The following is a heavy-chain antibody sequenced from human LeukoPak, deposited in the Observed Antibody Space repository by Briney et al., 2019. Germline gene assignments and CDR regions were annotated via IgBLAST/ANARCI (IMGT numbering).Heavy chain of an antibody. CDR2: MSYSGRS. D-gene: IGHD4/OR15-4a*01. CDR3: ARGRRIVVLPGRGYFDL. CDR1: GGSVSSYY. J-gene: IGHJ2*01. Sequence: SETLSLTCTVSGGSVSSYYWSWIRQTPEKGLEWIGYMSYSGRSDYGPSLKSRVTMSVDTSKNQFSLKMSYVTGADTGVYYCARGRRIVVLPGRGYFDLWGRGTLVTVSS. V-gene: IGHV4-59*02.